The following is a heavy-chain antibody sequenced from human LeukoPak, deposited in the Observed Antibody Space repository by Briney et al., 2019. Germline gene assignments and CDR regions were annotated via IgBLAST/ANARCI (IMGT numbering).Heavy chain of an antibody. V-gene: IGHV3-9*03. J-gene: IGHJ4*02. CDR3: AKASSPRELRFFFDY. Sequence: PGGSLRLSCAASGFTFDDYAMHWVRQAPGKGLEWVSGISWNSGSIAYADSVKGRFTISRDNAKNSLYLQMNSLRAEDMALYYCAKASSPRELRFFFDYWGQGTLVTVSS. D-gene: IGHD1-26*01. CDR2: ISWNSGSI. CDR1: GFTFDDYA.